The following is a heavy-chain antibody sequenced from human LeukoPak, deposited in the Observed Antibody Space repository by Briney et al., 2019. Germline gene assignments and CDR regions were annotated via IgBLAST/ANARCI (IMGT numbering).Heavy chain of an antibody. V-gene: IGHV1-69*13. Sequence: GASVKVSCKASGGTFSSYAISWVRQAPGQGLEWMGGIIPIFGTANYAQKFQGRVTITADESTSTAYMELSSLRSEDTAVYHCARGLRNGYSYGYYLYFDYWGQGTLVTVSS. CDR1: GGTFSSYA. D-gene: IGHD5-18*01. J-gene: IGHJ4*02. CDR2: IIPIFGTA. CDR3: ARGLRNGYSYGYYLYFDY.